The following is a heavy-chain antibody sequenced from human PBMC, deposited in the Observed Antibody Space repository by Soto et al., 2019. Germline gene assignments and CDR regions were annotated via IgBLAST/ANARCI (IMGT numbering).Heavy chain of an antibody. Sequence: PGGSLRLSCAASGFTFSSYAMHWVRQAQGTGLEWVAVISYDGRDKYYPDSVKGRFTISRDNSKNTLYLQMNSLRAEDTAVYYCARSAGGSYPQYDYWGQGTLVTVSS. D-gene: IGHD1-26*01. CDR1: GFTFSSYA. J-gene: IGHJ4*02. V-gene: IGHV3-30*04. CDR2: ISYDGRDK. CDR3: ARSAGGSYPQYDY.